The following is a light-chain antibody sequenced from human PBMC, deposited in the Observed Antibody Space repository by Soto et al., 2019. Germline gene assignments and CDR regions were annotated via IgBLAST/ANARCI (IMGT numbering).Light chain of an antibody. V-gene: IGKV1-5*01. CDR3: QQYYSYPQT. CDR1: QSVSIW. CDR2: DAS. J-gene: IGKJ1*01. Sequence: DIHLTQSPSTLSASVGDRVTITCLASQSVSIWLAWYRQKPGKAPEVLVWDASSLQRGVPSRFSGSGSGTEFTLTISCLQSEDFATYYCQQYYSYPQTFGQGTKVDI.